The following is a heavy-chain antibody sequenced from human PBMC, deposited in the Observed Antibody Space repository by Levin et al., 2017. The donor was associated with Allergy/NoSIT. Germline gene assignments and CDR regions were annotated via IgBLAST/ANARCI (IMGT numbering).Heavy chain of an antibody. CDR2: IYRGGST. J-gene: IGHJ4*02. Sequence: GESLKISCAASGLTVSTNYVTWVRQAPGKGLESVSVIYRGGSTYYADSVKGRFTISRDNSENTLYLQMNSLRAEDTAVYYCAREHSSGWYIDYWGQGTLVTVSS. CDR3: AREHSSGWYIDY. CDR1: GLTVSTNY. D-gene: IGHD6-19*01. V-gene: IGHV3-66*01.